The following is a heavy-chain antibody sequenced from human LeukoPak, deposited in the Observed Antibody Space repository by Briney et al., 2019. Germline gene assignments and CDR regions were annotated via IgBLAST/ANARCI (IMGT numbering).Heavy chain of an antibody. V-gene: IGHV4-4*07. Sequence: SETLSLTCTVSGGSISSYYWSWIRQPAGKGLEWIGRIYTSGSTNYNPSLKSRVTMSVDTSKNQFSLKLSSVTAADTAVYYCARDRYSSSWGPGWFDPWGQGTLVTVAS. J-gene: IGHJ5*02. CDR1: GGSISSYY. CDR3: ARDRYSSSWGPGWFDP. CDR2: IYTSGST. D-gene: IGHD6-13*01.